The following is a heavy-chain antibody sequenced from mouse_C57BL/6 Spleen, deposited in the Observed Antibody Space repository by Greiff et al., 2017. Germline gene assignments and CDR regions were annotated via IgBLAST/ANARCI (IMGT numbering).Heavy chain of an antibody. CDR2: ISSGSSTI. V-gene: IGHV5-17*01. CDR3: ARRDYYGSSYAMDY. CDR1: GFTFSDYG. D-gene: IGHD1-1*01. Sequence: DVHLVESGGGLVKPGGSLKLSCAASGFTFSDYGMHWVRQAPEKGLEWVAYISSGSSTIYYADTVKGRFTISRDNAKNTLFLQMTSLRSEDTAMYYCARRDYYGSSYAMDYWGQGTSVTVSS. J-gene: IGHJ4*01.